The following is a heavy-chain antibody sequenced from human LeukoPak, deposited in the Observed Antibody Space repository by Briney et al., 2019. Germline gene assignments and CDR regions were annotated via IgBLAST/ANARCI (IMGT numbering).Heavy chain of an antibody. V-gene: IGHV1-2*02. CDR2: INPNSGGT. CDR1: GYTFTGYY. CDR3: ARDTYRYCTNGVCFGFDY. D-gene: IGHD2-8*01. Sequence: ASVKVSCKASGYTFTGYYMHWVRQAPGQGLEWIGWINPNSGGTNYAQKFQGRVTMTRDTSISTAYMELSRLRSDDKAVYYCARDTYRYCTNGVCFGFDYWGQGTLVTVSS. J-gene: IGHJ4*02.